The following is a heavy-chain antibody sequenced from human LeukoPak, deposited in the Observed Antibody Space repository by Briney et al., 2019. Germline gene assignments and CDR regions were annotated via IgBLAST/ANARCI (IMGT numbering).Heavy chain of an antibody. D-gene: IGHD2-2*01. V-gene: IGHV1-69*05. Sequence: SVKDSCKASGGTFSSYAISWVGQAPGRGLEWMGGIIPIFGTANYAQKFQGRVTITTDESTSTAYMELSSLRSEDTAVYYCAGSSNDCSSTSCYYYYYYMDVWGKGTTVTVSS. CDR2: IIPIFGTA. CDR1: GGTFSSYA. J-gene: IGHJ6*03. CDR3: AGSSNDCSSTSCYYYYYYMDV.